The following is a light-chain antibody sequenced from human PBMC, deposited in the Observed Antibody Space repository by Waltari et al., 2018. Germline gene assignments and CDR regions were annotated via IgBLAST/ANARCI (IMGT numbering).Light chain of an antibody. Sequence: SYQLTQPPAVSVSPGQTTTIPCSGEKLGDKYVCSYQQKSGQSPVLVIYQDSTRPSGVPERFSGSTSGNTATLTIRGTQATDEADYYCQAWDRNTYVFGSGTKVTVL. CDR3: QAWDRNTYV. V-gene: IGLV3-1*01. CDR2: QDS. J-gene: IGLJ1*01. CDR1: KLGDKY.